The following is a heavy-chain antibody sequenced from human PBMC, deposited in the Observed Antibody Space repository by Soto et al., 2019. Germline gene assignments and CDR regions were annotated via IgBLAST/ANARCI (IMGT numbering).Heavy chain of an antibody. D-gene: IGHD3-10*01. J-gene: IGHJ4*02. V-gene: IGHV4-59*01. CDR2: IFHSLGA. CDR1: GGSTTSDY. Sequence: SETLSLTCTVSGGSTTSDYWSWIRQPPGKGLEWLGYIFHSLGAKYNPSLGSRGTIPLDTSKNQLSLGLRSVTAADTAIYFCVRDLNGSGDYWGQGTLVTVSS. CDR3: VRDLNGSGDY.